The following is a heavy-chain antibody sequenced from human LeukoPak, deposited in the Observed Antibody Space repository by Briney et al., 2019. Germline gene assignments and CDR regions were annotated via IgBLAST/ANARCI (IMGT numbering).Heavy chain of an antibody. CDR3: ARQYCGGDCYYNWFDP. Sequence: GGSLRLSCAASGFTFSSYSMNWVRQAPGKGLEWVSFISSSSGDIYYADSVKGRYTISRDNAKNSLYLQMNSLRDEDTAVYYCARQYCGGDCYYNWFDPWGQGTLVTVSS. V-gene: IGHV3-48*02. D-gene: IGHD2-21*02. CDR2: ISSSSGDI. CDR1: GFTFSSYS. J-gene: IGHJ5*02.